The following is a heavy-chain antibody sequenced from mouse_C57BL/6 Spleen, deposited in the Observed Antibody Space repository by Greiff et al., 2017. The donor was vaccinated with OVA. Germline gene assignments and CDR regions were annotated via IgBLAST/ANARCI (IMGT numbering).Heavy chain of an antibody. CDR3: TRFNWYFDY. CDR1: GYTFTDYE. V-gene: IGHV1-15*01. Sequence: QVQLKESGAELVRPGASVTLSCKASGYTFTDYEMHWVKQTPVHGLEWIGAIDPGTGGTAYNQKFKGKAILTADKSSSTAYMELRSLTSEDSAVYYCTRFNWYFDYWGQGTTLTVSS. J-gene: IGHJ2*01. D-gene: IGHD4-1*01. CDR2: IDPGTGGT.